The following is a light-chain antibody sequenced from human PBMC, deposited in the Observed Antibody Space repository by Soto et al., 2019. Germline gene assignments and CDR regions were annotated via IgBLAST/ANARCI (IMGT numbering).Light chain of an antibody. Sequence: DIQMTQSPSTLSASVGDRVTITCRASQSISGWLAWSQQKPGKAPELLIYDASNLHSGVPSRFSGRGSGTEFTLTISSLQPDDFATYYCQHYNSYSWTFGQGTRLEIK. CDR1: QSISGW. CDR3: QHYNSYSWT. V-gene: IGKV1-5*01. CDR2: DAS. J-gene: IGKJ5*01.